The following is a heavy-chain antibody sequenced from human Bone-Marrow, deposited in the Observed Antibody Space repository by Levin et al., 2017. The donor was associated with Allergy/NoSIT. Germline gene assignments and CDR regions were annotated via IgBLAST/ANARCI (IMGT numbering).Heavy chain of an antibody. J-gene: IGHJ6*02. CDR1: GGSFSGYY. CDR3: ARGRVTYSNGYKRYYDYGMDV. D-gene: IGHD5-18*01. CDR2: INHSGST. V-gene: IGHV4-34*01. Sequence: SETLSLTCAVYGGSFSGYYWSWIRQPPGKGLECIGEINHSGSTNYNPSLKSRVTISVDTSKNQFSLKLSSVTAADTAVYYCARGRVTYSNGYKRYYDYGMDVWGQGTTVTVSS.